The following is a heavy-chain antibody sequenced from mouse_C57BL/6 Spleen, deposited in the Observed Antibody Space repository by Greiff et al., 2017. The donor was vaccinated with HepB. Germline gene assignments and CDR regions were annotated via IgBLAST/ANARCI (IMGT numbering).Heavy chain of an antibody. V-gene: IGHV1-72*01. Sequence: VQLQQSGPELVKPGASVKISCKASGYAFSSSWMNWVKQRPGKGLEWIGRIDPNSGGTKYNEKFKSKATLTVDKPSSTAYMQLSSLTSEDSAVYYCARDFITTVVAPFAYWGQGTLVTVSA. J-gene: IGHJ3*01. CDR3: ARDFITTVVAPFAY. D-gene: IGHD1-1*01. CDR2: IDPNSGGT. CDR1: GYAFSSSW.